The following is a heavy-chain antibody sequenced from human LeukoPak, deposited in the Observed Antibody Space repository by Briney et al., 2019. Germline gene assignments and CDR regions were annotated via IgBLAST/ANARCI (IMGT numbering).Heavy chain of an antibody. V-gene: IGHV3-7*01. CDR3: LKGGAF. J-gene: IGHJ4*02. CDR2: TKTDGGEK. D-gene: IGHD2-15*01. Sequence: PGGSLRLSCAASGFTFCNYWMNWVRQAPGKGLEGVANTKTDGGEKYYVDSVKGRFTISRDNAQNSLYLQMNSLRAEGTAVYDCLKGGAFWGQGTLVTVSS. CDR1: GFTFCNYW.